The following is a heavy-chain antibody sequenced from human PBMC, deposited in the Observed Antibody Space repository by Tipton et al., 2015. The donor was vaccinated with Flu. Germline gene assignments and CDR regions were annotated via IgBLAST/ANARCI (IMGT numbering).Heavy chain of an antibody. CDR3: ARHFYDSSGYYCLDY. V-gene: IGHV4-59*08. D-gene: IGHD3-22*01. CDR1: GDSISDYY. CDR2: IYHSGST. Sequence: TLSLTCTVSGDSISDYYWSWIRQTPGKGLEWIGYIYHSGSTNYNPSLKSRVTISVDTSKNQFSLKMTSLTAADTAVYYCARHFYDSSGYYCLDYWGQGLLVTVSS. J-gene: IGHJ4*02.